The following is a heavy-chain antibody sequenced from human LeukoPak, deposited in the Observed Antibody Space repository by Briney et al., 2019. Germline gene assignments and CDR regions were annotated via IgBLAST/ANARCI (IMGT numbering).Heavy chain of an antibody. CDR1: GYPFNTYD. J-gene: IGHJ6*02. CDR3: ASEKWVKREGVYYYYGITV. V-gene: IGHV1-8*01. Sequence: ASVKVPCKASGYPFNTYDINWVRQATGQELEWMGWMNPNSGNTNCAQKFKGRVTMTRGTAMGTAYMELSSLTSEDTAVYYCASEKWVKREGVYYYYGITVWGQGTTVTVSS. CDR2: MNPNSGNT. D-gene: IGHD1-26*01.